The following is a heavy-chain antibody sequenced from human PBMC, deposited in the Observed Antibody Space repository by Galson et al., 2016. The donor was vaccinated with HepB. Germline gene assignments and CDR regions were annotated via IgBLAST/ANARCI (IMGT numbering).Heavy chain of an antibody. CDR3: AKAAGYCSSPTCLTTPMDY. Sequence: SLRLSCAASGFTFSTYGMHWVRQAPGKGLEWVAVISFDGRKTYFADFVKGRFTISRDNSNNTLFLQMNNLRPDDTAVHFCAKAAGYCSSPTCLTTPMDYWGQGTLVTVSS. D-gene: IGHD2-2*01. V-gene: IGHV3-30*18. CDR2: ISFDGRKT. J-gene: IGHJ4*02. CDR1: GFTFSTYG.